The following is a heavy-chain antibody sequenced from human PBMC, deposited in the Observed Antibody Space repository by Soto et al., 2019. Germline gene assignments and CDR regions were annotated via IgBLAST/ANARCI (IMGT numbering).Heavy chain of an antibody. V-gene: IGHV3-30*18. J-gene: IGHJ5*02. CDR3: AKGPQDYGDYL. D-gene: IGHD4-17*01. Sequence: GGSLRLSCAASGFTFSSYGMHWVRQAPGKGLEWVAVISYDGSNKYYADSVKGRFTISRDNSKNTLYLQMNSLRAEDTAVYYCAKGPQDYGDYLWGQGTLVTVSS. CDR1: GFTFSSYG. CDR2: ISYDGSNK.